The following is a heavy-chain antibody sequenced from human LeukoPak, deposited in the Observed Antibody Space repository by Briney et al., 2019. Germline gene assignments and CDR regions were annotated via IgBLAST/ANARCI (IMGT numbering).Heavy chain of an antibody. CDR3: ARRGAAAGTGDY. V-gene: IGHV3-74*01. J-gene: IGHJ4*02. CDR2: INSDGSST. CDR1: GFTFSNYW. Sequence: GRSLRLSCAASGFTFSNYWMHWVRQVPGKGLVWVSRINSDGSSTSYADSVKGRFTISRDNAKNTLYLQMNSLKAEDTAVYYCARRGAAAGTGDYWGQGTLVTVSS. D-gene: IGHD6-13*01.